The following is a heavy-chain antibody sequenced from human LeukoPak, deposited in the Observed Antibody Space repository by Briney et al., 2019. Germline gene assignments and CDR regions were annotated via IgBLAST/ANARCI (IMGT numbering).Heavy chain of an antibody. CDR2: INPSGGST. V-gene: IGHV1-46*01. CDR1: GYTFTSYY. D-gene: IGHD3-16*01. Sequence: ASVKVSCKASGYTFTSYYMHWVRQAPGQGLEWMGIINPSGGSTSYAQKFQGRVTMTRDMSTSTVYMELSSLRSEDTAVYYCARVGLRLPERGYFDYWGQETLVTVSS. CDR3: ARVGLRLPERGYFDY. J-gene: IGHJ4*02.